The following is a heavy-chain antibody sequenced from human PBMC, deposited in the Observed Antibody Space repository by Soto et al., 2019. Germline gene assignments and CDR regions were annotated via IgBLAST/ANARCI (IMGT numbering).Heavy chain of an antibody. D-gene: IGHD2-2*02. CDR1: GFTFSSYA. CDR3: AKWGYCSRTSCYTRSRFDP. CDR2: ISGSGGST. J-gene: IGHJ5*02. Sequence: PGGSLRLSCAASGFTFSSYAMSWVRQAPGKGLEWVSAISGSGGSTYYADSVKGRFTISRDNSKNTLYLQMNSLRAEDTAVYNCAKWGYCSRTSCYTRSRFDPWGQGTLVTVSS. V-gene: IGHV3-23*01.